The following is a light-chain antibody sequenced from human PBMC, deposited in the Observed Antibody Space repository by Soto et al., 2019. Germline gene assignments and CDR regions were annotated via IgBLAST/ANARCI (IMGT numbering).Light chain of an antibody. J-gene: IGLJ2*01. CDR2: EGS. V-gene: IGLV2-23*01. CDR3: CSYAGSHVV. CDR1: SSDVGSYNL. Sequence: QSVLTQPASVSGSPGQSTTISCTGTSSDVGSYNLVSWYQQHPGKAPKLMIYEGSKRPSGVSNRFSGSKSGNTASLTISGLQAEDEADYYCCSYAGSHVVFGGGTQLTVL.